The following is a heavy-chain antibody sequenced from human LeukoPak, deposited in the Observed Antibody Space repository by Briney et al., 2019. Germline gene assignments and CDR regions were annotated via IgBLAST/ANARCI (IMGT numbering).Heavy chain of an antibody. D-gene: IGHD6-13*01. CDR1: GGSFSGYY. CDR2: IKHSGGT. Sequence: PSETLSLTCAVYGGSFSGYYWSWIRQPPGKGLEWIGEIKHSGGTNYNPSLKSRVTISVDTSKNQFSLKLSSVTAAGTAVYYCARDFSEQQLVYPAYFDYWGQGSLVTVSS. V-gene: IGHV4-34*01. CDR3: ARDFSEQQLVYPAYFDY. J-gene: IGHJ4*02.